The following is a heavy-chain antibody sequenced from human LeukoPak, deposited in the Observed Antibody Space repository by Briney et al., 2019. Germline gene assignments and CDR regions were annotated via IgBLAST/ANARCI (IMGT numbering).Heavy chain of an antibody. CDR3: ARMGALEYSSSSGYYGMDV. V-gene: IGHV1-3*01. J-gene: IGHJ6*02. Sequence: ASVKASCKASGYTFTSYAMHWVRQAPGQRLEWMGWINAGNGNTKYSQKFQGRVTITRDTSASTAYMELSSLRSEDTAVYYCARMGALEYSSSSGYYGMDVWGQGTTVTVSS. D-gene: IGHD6-6*01. CDR2: INAGNGNT. CDR1: GYTFTSYA.